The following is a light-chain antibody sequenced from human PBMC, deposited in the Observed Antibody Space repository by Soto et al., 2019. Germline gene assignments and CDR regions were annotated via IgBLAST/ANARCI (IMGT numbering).Light chain of an antibody. V-gene: IGLV2-14*01. CDR3: SSYTSRSTLDYV. CDR2: EVS. Sequence: QSALTLPASVSGSPGQSITISCTGTSSDVGGYNYVSWYQQHPGIAPKLMIYEVSNRPSGVSNRFSGSKSGNTASLTISGLQAEDEADYYCSSYTSRSTLDYVFGSGTKLTVL. CDR1: SSDVGGYNY. J-gene: IGLJ1*01.